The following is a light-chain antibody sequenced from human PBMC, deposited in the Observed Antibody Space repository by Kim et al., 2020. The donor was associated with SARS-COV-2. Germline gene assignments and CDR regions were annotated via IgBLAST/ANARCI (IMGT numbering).Light chain of an antibody. V-gene: IGLV2-11*03. CDR2: DVT. CDR3: CSYTRSSSRV. Sequence: GQSITFFSTGTSSDVGGYNFVSWFQLLPGKAPRLLINDVTKRPSGVPDRFSGAKSGNTASLTISGLQADDEADYFCCSYTRSSSRVFGEGTQLTVL. CDR1: SSDVGGYNF. J-gene: IGLJ2*01.